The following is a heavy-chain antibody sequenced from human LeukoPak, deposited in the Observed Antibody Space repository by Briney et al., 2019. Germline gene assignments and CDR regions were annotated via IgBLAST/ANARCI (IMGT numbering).Heavy chain of an antibody. Sequence: SETLSLTCAVSGGSISSGGYSWSWIRQPPGKGLEWIGYIYHSGSTYYNPSLKSRVTMSVDRSKNQFSLKLSSVTAADTAVYYCARLYCSSTSCFNWFDPWGQGTLVTVSS. CDR1: GGSISSGGYS. J-gene: IGHJ5*02. D-gene: IGHD2-2*01. CDR2: IYHSGST. V-gene: IGHV4-30-2*01. CDR3: ARLYCSSTSCFNWFDP.